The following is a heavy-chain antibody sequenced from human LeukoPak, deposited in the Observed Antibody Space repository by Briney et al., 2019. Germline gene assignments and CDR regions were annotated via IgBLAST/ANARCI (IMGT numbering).Heavy chain of an antibody. V-gene: IGHV4-34*01. CDR2: INHSGST. CDR1: GGSFSGYY. CDR3: ARGLIAVAGS. D-gene: IGHD6-19*01. J-gene: IGHJ5*02. Sequence: SETLSLTCAVYGGSFSGYYWSWIRQPPGKGLEWIGEINHSGSTNYNPSLKSRVTISVDTSKNQFSLKLGSVTAADTAVYYCARGLIAVAGSWGQGTLVTVSS.